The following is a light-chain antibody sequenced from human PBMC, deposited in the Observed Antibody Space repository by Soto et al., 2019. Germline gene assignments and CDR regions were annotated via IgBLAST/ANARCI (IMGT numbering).Light chain of an antibody. CDR3: HQYASSPLT. V-gene: IGKV3-20*01. CDR2: GAS. Sequence: EIVLTLSPGTLSLSPGERATLSCRASQSVGSNYLAWYQQTPGQAPRLLIHGASTRATGILDRFSGSGSGTDFTLTLSRLESEDSAVYYCHQYASSPLTFGQGTRLEIK. CDR1: QSVGSNY. J-gene: IGKJ5*01.